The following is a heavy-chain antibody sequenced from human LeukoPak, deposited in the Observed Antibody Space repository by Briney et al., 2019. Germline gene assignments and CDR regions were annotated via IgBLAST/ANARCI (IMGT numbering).Heavy chain of an antibody. V-gene: IGHV4-61*02. CDR1: DASISSCTYY. CDR3: ARGLWFGDENPPYFDY. D-gene: IGHD3-10*01. Sequence: NPSETLSLTCTVSDASISSCTYYWSWMPQRAGKGLEWIGRFDISGSTNYNPSLESRVTISVDTSKNQFSLKLSSVTAADTALYYCARGLWFGDENPPYFDYWGQGTLVTVSS. CDR2: FDISGST. J-gene: IGHJ4*02.